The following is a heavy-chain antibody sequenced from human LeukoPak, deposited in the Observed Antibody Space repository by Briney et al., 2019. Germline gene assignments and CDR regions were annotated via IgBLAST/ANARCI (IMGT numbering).Heavy chain of an antibody. CDR2: IYTSGST. J-gene: IGHJ3*02. CDR1: GGSISSGSYY. CDR3: ARGIPAANDAFDI. Sequence: SETLSLTCTVSGGSISSGSYYWSWIRQPAGKGLEWIGRIYTSGSTNYNPSLKSRVTISVDTSKNQFSLKLSSVTAADTAVYYCARGIPAANDAFDIWGQGTMVTVSS. D-gene: IGHD2-2*01. V-gene: IGHV4-61*02.